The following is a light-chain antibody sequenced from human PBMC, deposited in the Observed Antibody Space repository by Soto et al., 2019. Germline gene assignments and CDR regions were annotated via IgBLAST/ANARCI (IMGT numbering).Light chain of an antibody. CDR2: GAS. CDR3: QQYGSSPFA. Sequence: EIVLTQSPGTLSLSPGERATLSCRASQSVSNSYLAWYQQRPGQTPRLLIYGASSRATCIPDRFSGSGSGTDFTLTINRLEPEDFAVYYCQQYGSSPFAFGGGTKVEIK. CDR1: QSVSNSY. J-gene: IGKJ4*01. V-gene: IGKV3-20*01.